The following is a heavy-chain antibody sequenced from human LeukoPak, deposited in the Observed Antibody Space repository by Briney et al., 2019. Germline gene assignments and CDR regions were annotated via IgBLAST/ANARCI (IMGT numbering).Heavy chain of an antibody. D-gene: IGHD2-15*01. CDR1: GGSMSSGYW. CDR3: ARVCSGGNCYSRIDL. J-gene: IGHJ5*02. V-gene: IGHV4-4*02. CDR2: IYHSGST. Sequence: SETLSLTCAVSGGSMSSGYWWSCVRQPPGKGLEWIGEIYHSGSTNYNPSLKSRVTISVDKSKNQYSLELTSVTAADTAIYYCARVCSGGNCYSRIDLWGQGILIIVSS.